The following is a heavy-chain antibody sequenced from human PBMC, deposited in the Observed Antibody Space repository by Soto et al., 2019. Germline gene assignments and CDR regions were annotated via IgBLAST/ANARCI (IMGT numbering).Heavy chain of an antibody. J-gene: IGHJ6*03. CDR1: GGSISDYY. Sequence: SETLSLTCTVSGGSISDYYWSWIRQTPGKGLEWIGYIYYSGGTNYNPSLKSRVTISVDTSKNQFSLKLSSVTAADTTDYYCTWPDSYFAYYFSYLDVLGKGTTVPVFS. D-gene: IGHD3-22*01. CDR3: TWPDSYFAYYFSYLDV. V-gene: IGHV4-59*08. CDR2: IYYSGGT.